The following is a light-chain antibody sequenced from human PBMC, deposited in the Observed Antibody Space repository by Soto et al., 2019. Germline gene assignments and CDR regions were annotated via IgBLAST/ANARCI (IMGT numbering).Light chain of an antibody. V-gene: IGKV1-17*01. J-gene: IGKJ1*01. CDR1: QGITND. CDR3: LQHNNFPWT. Sequence: DIQMTQSPSFLSASVRDRVTITCRASQGITNDLGWYQQEPGKAPNRLIYAASSLQSGVPSRFSGSRSGTEFTLTISSLQPEDSATYYCLQHNNFPWTFGQGTKVEI. CDR2: AAS.